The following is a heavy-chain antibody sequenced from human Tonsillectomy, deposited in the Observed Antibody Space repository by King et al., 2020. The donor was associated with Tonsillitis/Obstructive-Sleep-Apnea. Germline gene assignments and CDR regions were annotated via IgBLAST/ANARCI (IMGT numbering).Heavy chain of an antibody. V-gene: IGHV3-11*05. CDR1: GFTFSDYY. CDR2: ISRSNNYT. J-gene: IGHJ6*03. D-gene: IGHD3-10*01. CDR3: ASVAGGTGHRYYYYYYMDV. Sequence: VQLVESGGGLVKPGGSLRLSCAASGFTFSDYYMSWIRQAPGKGLEWVSYISRSNNYTNYADSVKGRFTLSRDNAKNSLYLQMNSLGAEDTAVYYCASVAGGTGHRYYYYYYMDVWGKGTTVTVSS.